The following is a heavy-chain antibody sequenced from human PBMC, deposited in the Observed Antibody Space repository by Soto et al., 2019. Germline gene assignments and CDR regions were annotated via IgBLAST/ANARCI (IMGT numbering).Heavy chain of an antibody. CDR1: GYTFTSYA. Sequence: GASVKVSCKASGYTFTSYAMHWVRQAPGQRLEWMGWINAGNGNEKYSQKFQGRVTITRDTSASTAYMELSSLRSEDTAVYYCARDTSSSWYDYYYGMDVWGQGTTVTVSS. CDR2: INAGNGNE. CDR3: ARDTSSSWYDYYYGMDV. V-gene: IGHV1-3*01. D-gene: IGHD6-13*01. J-gene: IGHJ6*02.